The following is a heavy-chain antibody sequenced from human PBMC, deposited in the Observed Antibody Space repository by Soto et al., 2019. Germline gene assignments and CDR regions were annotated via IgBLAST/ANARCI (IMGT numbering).Heavy chain of an antibody. CDR2: IKSKIDGGTT. CDR3: TTESTQSLCDGGPCYTSQTKTHDS. J-gene: IGHJ4*02. D-gene: IGHD2-15*01. V-gene: IGHV3-15*01. Sequence: EVQLVESGGGLVKPGGSLRLSCAASGFSFTNGWMSWVRQAPGKGLEWVGRIKSKIDGGTTDFSAPVKGRFTIARDDLKDTWYLQMNSLKTEDPALYYCTTESTQSLCDGGPCYTSQTKTHDSWGQGTLVTVSS. CDR1: GFSFTNGW.